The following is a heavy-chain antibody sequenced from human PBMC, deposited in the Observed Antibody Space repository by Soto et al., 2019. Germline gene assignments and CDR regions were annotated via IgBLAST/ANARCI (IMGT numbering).Heavy chain of an antibody. CDR1: GFTFSSYA. J-gene: IGHJ4*02. CDR3: AKVFYYYDSSGYYYFDY. CDR2: ISGSGSTI. Sequence: GGSLRLSCPPSGFTFSSYALSWVRQAPGKGPEWISSISGSGSTIYYADSVKGRFTISRDNSKNTLYLQMSSLRAEDTAVYYCAKVFYYYDSSGYYYFDYWGQGTLVTVSS. D-gene: IGHD3-22*01. V-gene: IGHV3-23*01.